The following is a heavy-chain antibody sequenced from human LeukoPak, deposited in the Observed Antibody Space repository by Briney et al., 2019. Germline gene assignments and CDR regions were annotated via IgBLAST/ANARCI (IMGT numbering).Heavy chain of an antibody. CDR1: GGSLSSNY. J-gene: IGHJ3*02. V-gene: IGHV4-59*13. Sequence: SETLSLTCTISGGSLSSNYWSWLRQPPGKGLEWIGYCHYSGNTNYNPSLKSRATISVDMSKNQFSLTLNSVTAADTAVYYCARSASSTSRSAFDIWGQGTRVTASS. CDR3: ARSASSTSRSAFDI. CDR2: CHYSGNT.